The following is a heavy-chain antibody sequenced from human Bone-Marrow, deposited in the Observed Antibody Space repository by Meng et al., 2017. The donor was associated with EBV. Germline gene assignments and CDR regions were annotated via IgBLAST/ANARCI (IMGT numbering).Heavy chain of an antibody. D-gene: IGHD3-10*01. CDR3: VRFSNYVLDH. V-gene: IGHV1-18*01. J-gene: IGHJ4*02. CDR1: GYTFSSFT. Sequence: VPAVQAGGEVQKPGASVRVSCKTSGYTFSSFTLNWVRQVPGQGFEWVGWIHGYSANTHYAQKFHGRVNMSTDTSTDTSYMELKNLRPDDTAIYYCVRFSNYVLDHWGQGTLVTVSS. CDR2: IHGYSANT.